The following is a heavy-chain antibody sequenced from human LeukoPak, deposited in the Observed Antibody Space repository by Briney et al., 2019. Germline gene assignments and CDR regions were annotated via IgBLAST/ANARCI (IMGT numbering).Heavy chain of an antibody. CDR3: ARDSIFGAYNWFDP. J-gene: IGHJ5*02. Sequence: ASVKVPCKASGYTFTSYYMHWVRQAPGQGLEWMGIINPSGGSTSYAQKFQGRVTMTRDTSISTAYMELSRLRSDDTAVYYCARDSIFGAYNWFDPWGQGTLVTVSS. V-gene: IGHV1-46*01. CDR1: GYTFTSYY. D-gene: IGHD3-3*02. CDR2: INPSGGST.